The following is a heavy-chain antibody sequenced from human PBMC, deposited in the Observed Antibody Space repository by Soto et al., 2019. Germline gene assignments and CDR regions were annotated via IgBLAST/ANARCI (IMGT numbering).Heavy chain of an antibody. CDR1: GGSFSGYY. V-gene: IGHV4-34*01. CDR3: ARGGGTTVTTYYYYYGMDV. CDR2: INHSGST. J-gene: IGHJ6*02. D-gene: IGHD4-17*01. Sequence: PSKTLSLPCAVYGGSFSGYYWSWIRQPPGKGLDWIGEINHSGSTNYTPSLKSPVTISVNASKNQFALKLSSATAADTAVYYCARGGGTTVTTYYYYYGMDVWGQGTTVTVSS.